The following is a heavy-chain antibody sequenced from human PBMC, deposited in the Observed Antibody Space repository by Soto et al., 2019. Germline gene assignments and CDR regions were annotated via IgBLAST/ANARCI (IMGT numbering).Heavy chain of an antibody. CDR3: AKDFMGSEYYYFAMDV. CDR2: IDPSDFYT. CDR1: GYDFSTYW. V-gene: IGHV5-10-1*01. J-gene: IGHJ6*02. D-gene: IGHD3-3*01. Sequence: GESLKISCQASGYDFSTYWISWVRQMPGKGLEWMGRIDPSDFYTNYRPSFQGHVTISVDKSINTVYLQWSSLKASDTAVYYCAKDFMGSEYYYFAMDVWGQGTTVTVSS.